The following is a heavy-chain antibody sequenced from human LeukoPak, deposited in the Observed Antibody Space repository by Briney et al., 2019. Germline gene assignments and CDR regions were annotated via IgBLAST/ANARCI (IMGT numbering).Heavy chain of an antibody. D-gene: IGHD5-24*01. Sequence: PGGSLRLSCAASGFTVSSNHMSWVRQAPGKGLEWVSVIYSGGSTYYADSVKGRFTISRDNSKNTLYLQMNSLRAEDTAVYYCARVKGGRWLTDGGYYFDYWGQGTLVTVSS. CDR1: GFTVSSNH. V-gene: IGHV3-66*01. CDR3: ARVKGGRWLTDGGYYFDY. CDR2: IYSGGST. J-gene: IGHJ4*02.